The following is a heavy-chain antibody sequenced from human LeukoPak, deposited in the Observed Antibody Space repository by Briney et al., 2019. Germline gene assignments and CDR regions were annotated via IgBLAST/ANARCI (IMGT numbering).Heavy chain of an antibody. Sequence: GGSLRLSCAASGFTFSDYYMSWIRQAPGKGLEWVSYISSSGSTIYYADSVKGRFTISRDNAKNSLYLQMNSLRAEDTAVYYCAKDRPYYYGSGSYHPDVDYWGQGTLVTVSS. D-gene: IGHD3-10*01. J-gene: IGHJ4*02. CDR1: GFTFSDYY. CDR3: AKDRPYYYGSGSYHPDVDY. V-gene: IGHV3-11*01. CDR2: ISSSGSTI.